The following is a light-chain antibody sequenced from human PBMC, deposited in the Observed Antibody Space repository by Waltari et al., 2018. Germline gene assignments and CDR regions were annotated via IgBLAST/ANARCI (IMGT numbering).Light chain of an antibody. J-gene: IGKJ3*01. CDR2: GAS. CDR3: SQYGSSPFT. Sequence: EIVLTQSPGTLSLSPGARATLSCRASQSVSSGYLAWYQQKPGQAPRLLISGASSRATGIPDRFSGSGSGTDFTLTISRLEPEDFAVYYCSQYGSSPFTFGPGTKVDIK. CDR1: QSVSSGY. V-gene: IGKV3-20*01.